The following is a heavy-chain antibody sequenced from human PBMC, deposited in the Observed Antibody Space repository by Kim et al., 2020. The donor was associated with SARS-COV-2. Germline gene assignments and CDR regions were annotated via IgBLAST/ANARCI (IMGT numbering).Heavy chain of an antibody. CDR1: GLIFGNYG. D-gene: IGHD3-10*01. V-gene: IGHV3-23*01. CDR2: INFNGDNT. J-gene: IGHJ4*02. Sequence: GGSLRLSCAASGLIFGNYGMSWVRQAPGKGLEWVSTINFNGDNTHYADSVTGRFIISRDNSRGTLSLQINNLRAEDTAIYYCAARIGAHFDCWGQGTQVTVPS. CDR3: AARIGAHFDC.